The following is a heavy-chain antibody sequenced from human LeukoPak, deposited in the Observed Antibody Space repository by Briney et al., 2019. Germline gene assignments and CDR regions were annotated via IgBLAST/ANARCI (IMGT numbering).Heavy chain of an antibody. CDR1: GGSISSGGYY. CDR3: ARNSYYYDSSGYYYFDY. D-gene: IGHD3-22*01. J-gene: IGHJ4*02. V-gene: IGHV4-31*03. CDR2: IYYSGST. Sequence: TLSLTCTVSGGSISSGGYYWSWIRQHPGKGLEWIGYIYYSGSTYYNPSLKSRVTISVDTSKNQFSLKLSSVTAADTAVYYCARNSYYYDSSGYYYFDYWGQGTLVTVSS.